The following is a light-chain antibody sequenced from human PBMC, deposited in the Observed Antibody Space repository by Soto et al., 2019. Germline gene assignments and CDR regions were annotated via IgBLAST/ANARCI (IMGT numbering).Light chain of an antibody. CDR1: QSISDW. V-gene: IGKV1-5*01. CDR2: HAS. J-gene: IGKJ1*01. CDR3: QQYNTYAWT. Sequence: DIQMTQAPSTLPASVGDRVTITCRASQSISDWLAWYQQKPGTAPKVLINHASSLQSGVPSRFSGSRSGTEFTLTISSLQPDDFATYYCQQYNTYAWTFGQGTKVHI.